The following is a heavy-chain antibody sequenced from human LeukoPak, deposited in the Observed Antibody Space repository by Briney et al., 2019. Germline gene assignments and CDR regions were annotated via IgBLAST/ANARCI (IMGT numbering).Heavy chain of an antibody. D-gene: IGHD3-10*01. V-gene: IGHV1-24*01. J-gene: IGHJ4*02. CDR3: ATVEAGFGELFLDY. CDR1: GHTLTELS. CDR2: FDPEDGET. Sequence: ASVKVSCKVSGHTLTELSMHWVRQAPGKGLEWMGGFDPEDGETIYAQKFQGRVTMTEDTSTDTAYMELSSLRSEDTAVYYCATVEAGFGELFLDYWGQGTLATVSS.